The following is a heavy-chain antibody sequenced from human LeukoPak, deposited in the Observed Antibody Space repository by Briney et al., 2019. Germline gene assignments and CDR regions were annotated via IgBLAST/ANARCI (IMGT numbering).Heavy chain of an antibody. CDR1: GFSFSEYW. CDR2: INNDGRRI. CDR3: ATSPVISRD. D-gene: IGHD3-22*01. V-gene: IGHV3-74*01. J-gene: IGHJ4*02. Sequence: PGGSLRLSCAASGFSFSEYWMHWVRQAPGKGLEWVSRINNDGRRITYADSVKGQFTISRDNAKNTLYLQMNSLRVEDTAVYYCATSPVISRDWGQGTLVTVSS.